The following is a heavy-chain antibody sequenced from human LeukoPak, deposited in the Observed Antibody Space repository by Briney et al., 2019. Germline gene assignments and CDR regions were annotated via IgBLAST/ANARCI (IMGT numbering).Heavy chain of an antibody. D-gene: IGHD3-9*01. CDR3: ARDALYDILTGYPEMNWFDP. V-gene: IGHV1-18*01. CDR2: ISAYNGNT. CDR1: GYTFTSYG. Sequence: ASVKVSCTSSGYTFTSYGIRWVRQAPGQGLEWMGWISAYNGNTNYAQKLQGRVTMTTDTSTSTAYMELRSLRSDDTAVYYCARDALYDILTGYPEMNWFDPWGQGTLVTVSS. J-gene: IGHJ5*02.